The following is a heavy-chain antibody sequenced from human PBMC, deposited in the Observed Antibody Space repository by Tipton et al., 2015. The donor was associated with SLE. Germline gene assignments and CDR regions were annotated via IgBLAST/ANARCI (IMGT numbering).Heavy chain of an antibody. Sequence: TLSLTCTVSGGSITNDNHYWSWIRQPAGKGLDWIGRIYASGSTNYNPSLKSRLTIPVDTYKNHFSLNLSSATAADTAVYYCARDTRDWFLSESWGQGALVTVSS. D-gene: IGHD3-9*01. CDR2: IYASGST. V-gene: IGHV4-61*02. J-gene: IGHJ4*02. CDR3: ARDTRDWFLSES. CDR1: GGSITNDNHY.